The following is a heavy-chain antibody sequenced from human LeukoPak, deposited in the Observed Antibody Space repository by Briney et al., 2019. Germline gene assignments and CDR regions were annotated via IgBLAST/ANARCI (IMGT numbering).Heavy chain of an antibody. J-gene: IGHJ4*02. V-gene: IGHV3-23*01. D-gene: IGHD2-2*01. CDR1: GFTFSSYA. CDR2: ISGNGGST. CDR3: SIRRDCSSTTCLHYFDY. Sequence: PGGSLRLSCAASGFTFSSYAMSWVRQAPGKGLEWVSAISGNGGSTYYADSVKARFTISRDNSENTLYLQMNSLRAEDTAVYYCSIRRDCSSTTCLHYFDYWGQGTLVTVSS.